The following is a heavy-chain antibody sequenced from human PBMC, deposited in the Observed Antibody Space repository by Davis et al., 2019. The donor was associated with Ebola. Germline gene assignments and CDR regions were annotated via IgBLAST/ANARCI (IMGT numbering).Heavy chain of an antibody. V-gene: IGHV5-51*01. CDR1: GYSFTSYW. D-gene: IGHD1-26*01. CDR3: AKGRGPYRRGDAFDI. CDR2: IYPGDSDT. Sequence: GESLKISCRGSGYSFTSYWIAWVRQMPGKGLEWMGIIYPGDSDTRYSPSFQGQVTISADKSISTAYLQWSSLKASDTAMYFCAKGRGPYRRGDAFDIWGRGTMVTVSS. J-gene: IGHJ3*02.